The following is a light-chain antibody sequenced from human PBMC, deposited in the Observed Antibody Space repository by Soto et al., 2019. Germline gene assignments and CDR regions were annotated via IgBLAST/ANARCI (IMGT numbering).Light chain of an antibody. V-gene: IGLV1-40*01. CDR3: QSYDSSLSAVV. CDR1: SSNIGAGYD. Sequence: QAVVTQPPSVSGAPGQRGTISCTGSSSNIGAGYDVHWYQQLPGTAPKLLIYVNSNRPSGVPDRFSGSKSGTSASLAITGLQAEDEADYYCQSYDSSLSAVVFGGGTQLTVL. CDR2: VNS. J-gene: IGLJ2*01.